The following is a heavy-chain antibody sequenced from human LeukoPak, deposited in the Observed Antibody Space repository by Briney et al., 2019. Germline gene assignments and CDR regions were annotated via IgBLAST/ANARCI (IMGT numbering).Heavy chain of an antibody. CDR1: GYSFTSYW. V-gene: IGHV5-51*01. D-gene: IGHD3-16*02. Sequence: GESLKISCKGSGYSFTSYWIGWVRQMPGKGLEWMGIIYPGDSDTRYSPSFQGQVTISADKSISTAYLQWSSLEASDTAMYYCARRGYDYVWGSYQFDYWGQGTLVTVSS. J-gene: IGHJ4*02. CDR2: IYPGDSDT. CDR3: ARRGYDYVWGSYQFDY.